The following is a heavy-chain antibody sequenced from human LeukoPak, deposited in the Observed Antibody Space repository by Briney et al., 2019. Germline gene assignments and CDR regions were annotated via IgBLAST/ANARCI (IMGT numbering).Heavy chain of an antibody. CDR3: AQGGSVVRGPRYYFDY. D-gene: IGHD3-10*01. Sequence: SETLSLTWAVSGGSFNSDDWWNGVRQAPGKGVEWIGENYHSGSTNYNPSLKTRVTISVDKFKNQFSLKLRSMPAADTAVYYCAQGGSVVRGPRYYFDYWGQGIPVTVSS. CDR2: NYHSGST. CDR1: GGSFNSDDW. J-gene: IGHJ4*02. V-gene: IGHV4-4*02.